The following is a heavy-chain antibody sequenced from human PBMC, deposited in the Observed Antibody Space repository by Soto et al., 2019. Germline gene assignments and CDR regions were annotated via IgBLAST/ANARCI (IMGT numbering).Heavy chain of an antibody. CDR3: AKDRGYSYGYLDY. CDR2: ISESGAST. J-gene: IGHJ4*02. D-gene: IGHD5-18*01. CDR1: GFTFSSYA. Sequence: GGSLRLSCAASGFTFSSYAMNWVRQAPGKGLEWVSGISESGASTYYADSVRGRFTISRDNSKNTLYLQMNSLRAEDTAVYYCAKDRGYSYGYLDYWGQGTLVTVSS. V-gene: IGHV3-23*01.